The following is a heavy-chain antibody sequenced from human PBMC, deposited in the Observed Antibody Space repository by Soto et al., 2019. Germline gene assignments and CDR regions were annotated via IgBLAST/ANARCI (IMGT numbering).Heavy chain of an antibody. CDR3: AREGGSYDSGGYLIRGAFDI. CDR1: SASLGDHY. V-gene: IGHV4-34*01. CDR2: VHPSGST. D-gene: IGHD3-22*01. J-gene: IGHJ3*02. Sequence: SETLSLTCAVFSASLGDHYWAWIRQSPDKGLEWIGEVHPSGSTDYNPSLKSRLTLSLDTSKNQFSLKLTSVTAADTAVYYCAREGGSYDSGGYLIRGAFDIWGQGTMVTVSS.